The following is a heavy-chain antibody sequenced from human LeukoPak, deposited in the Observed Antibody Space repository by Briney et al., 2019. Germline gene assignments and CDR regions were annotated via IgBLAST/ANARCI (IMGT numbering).Heavy chain of an antibody. V-gene: IGHV3-74*01. Sequence: GESLRLVCAASGLTFRSYTRHWVRQSPGKGLVWVSRINNDGSNTIYADSVKGRFTISRDNAKNTLYLQMNSLRAEDTAVYYCARGDGYNLLNYWGQGTLVTVSS. CDR2: INNDGSNT. J-gene: IGHJ4*02. D-gene: IGHD5-24*01. CDR3: ARGDGYNLLNY. CDR1: GLTFRSYT.